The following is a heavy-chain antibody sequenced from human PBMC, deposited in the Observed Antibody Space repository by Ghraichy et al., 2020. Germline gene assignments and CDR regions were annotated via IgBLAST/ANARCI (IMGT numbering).Heavy chain of an antibody. CDR1: GGSISSGDYY. CDR2: IYYSGST. V-gene: IGHV4-30-4*01. D-gene: IGHD5-18*01. J-gene: IGHJ4*02. CDR3: AREGVDTAMVGEGYFDY. Sequence: SETLSLTCTVSGGSISSGDYYWSWIRQPPGKGLEWIGYIYYSGSTYYNPSLKSRVTISVDTSKNQFSLKLSSVTAADTAVYYCAREGVDTAMVGEGYFDYWGQGTLVTVSS.